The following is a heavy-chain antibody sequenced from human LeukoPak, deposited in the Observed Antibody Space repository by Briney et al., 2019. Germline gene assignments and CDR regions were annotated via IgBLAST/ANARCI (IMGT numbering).Heavy chain of an antibody. D-gene: IGHD1-26*01. CDR3: AKDASSGTYYDH. V-gene: IGHV3-23*01. Sequence: GGSLRLSCAASGFTSSSYDMSWVRQAPGKGLEWVSAISSSGGSTYYADSVKGRFTISRDNSKNTLYLQMHSLRAEDTAVYYCAKDASSGTYYDHWGQGTLATVSS. CDR2: ISSSGGST. J-gene: IGHJ4*02. CDR1: GFTSSSYD.